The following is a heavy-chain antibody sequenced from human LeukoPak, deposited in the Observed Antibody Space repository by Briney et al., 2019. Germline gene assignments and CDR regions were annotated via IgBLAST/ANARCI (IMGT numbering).Heavy chain of an antibody. CDR2: ISYDGSNK. CDR3: AKDRDIAARYYYGMDV. CDR1: GFTFSSYG. Sequence: EGSLRLSCAASGFTFSSYGMHWVRQAPGKGLEWVAVISYDGSNKYYADSVKGRFTISRDNSKNTLYLQMNSLRAEDTAVYYCAKDRDIAARYYYGMDVWGQGTTVTVSS. V-gene: IGHV3-30*18. D-gene: IGHD6-6*01. J-gene: IGHJ6*02.